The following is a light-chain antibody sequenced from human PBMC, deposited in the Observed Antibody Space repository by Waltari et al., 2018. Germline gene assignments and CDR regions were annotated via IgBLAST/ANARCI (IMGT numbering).Light chain of an antibody. J-gene: IGKJ4*01. V-gene: IGKV2-29*02. Sequence: EIVMTQTPLSLSVTHGEPASISCRSSQSLVHRNGQTHLYWYLQKSGQSPRLLMYRVSNRVSGVPERFSGSGSGTYFTLRISRVEAEDVGIYYCMQGLEVPLTFGGGTKVEIK. CDR1: QSLVHRNGQTH. CDR2: RVS. CDR3: MQGLEVPLT.